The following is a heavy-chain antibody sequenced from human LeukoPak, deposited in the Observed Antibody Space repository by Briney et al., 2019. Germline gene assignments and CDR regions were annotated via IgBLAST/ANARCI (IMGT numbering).Heavy chain of an antibody. Sequence: PSETLSLTCTVSGGSISSHHWSWIRQPPGKGLEWIGYIYYSGSTNYNPSLKSRVTISVDTSKNQFSLKLSSVTAADTAVYYCARGPTRPYGSGSQSHYYYYYMDVWGKGTTVTVSS. CDR1: GGSISSHH. CDR3: ARGPTRPYGSGSQSHYYYYYMDV. J-gene: IGHJ6*03. D-gene: IGHD3-10*01. CDR2: IYYSGST. V-gene: IGHV4-59*11.